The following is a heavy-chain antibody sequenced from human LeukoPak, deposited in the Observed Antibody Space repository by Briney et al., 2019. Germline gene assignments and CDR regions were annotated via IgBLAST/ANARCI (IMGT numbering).Heavy chain of an antibody. J-gene: IGHJ4*02. CDR2: SRNKARSYST. V-gene: IGHV3-72*01. D-gene: IGHD3-22*01. Sequence: GGSLRLSCAASGFSLSDHFVDWVRQAPGKGLEWVGRSRNKARSYSTKYAASVTGRFTISRDESQNSVYLQMNSLKTEDTAVYYCTRALDISGYFYPFDYWGQGTLVTVSS. CDR1: GFSLSDHF. CDR3: TRALDISGYFYPFDY.